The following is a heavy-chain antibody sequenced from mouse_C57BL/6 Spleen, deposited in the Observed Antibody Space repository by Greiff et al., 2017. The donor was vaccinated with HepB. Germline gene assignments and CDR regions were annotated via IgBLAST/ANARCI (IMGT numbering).Heavy chain of an antibody. D-gene: IGHD2-5*01. CDR3: ARASNHWYFDV. CDR1: GFTFSSYA. CDR2: ISDGGTYT. J-gene: IGHJ1*03. Sequence: EVMLVESGGDLVKPGGSLKLSCAASGFTFSSYAMSWVRQTPEKRLEWVATISDGGTYTYYPDNVKGRFTISRDNAKNNLYLQMSHLKSEDTAMYYCARASNHWYFDVWGTGTTVTVSS. V-gene: IGHV5-4*03.